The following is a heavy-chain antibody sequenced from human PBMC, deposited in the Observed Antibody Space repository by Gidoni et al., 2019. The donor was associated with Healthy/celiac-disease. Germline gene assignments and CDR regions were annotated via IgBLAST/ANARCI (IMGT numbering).Heavy chain of an antibody. CDR2: INHSGST. Sequence: QVQLQQWGAGLLKPSETLSLTCAVYGGSFSGYYWSWIRQPPGKGLEWIGEINHSGSTNYNPSLKSRVTISVDTSKNQFSLKLSSVTAADTAVYYCARGNRMWDGYYYGSGSYSNTFDYWGQGTLVTVSS. CDR3: ARGNRMWDGYYYGSGSYSNTFDY. D-gene: IGHD3-10*01. V-gene: IGHV4-34*01. CDR1: GGSFSGYY. J-gene: IGHJ4*02.